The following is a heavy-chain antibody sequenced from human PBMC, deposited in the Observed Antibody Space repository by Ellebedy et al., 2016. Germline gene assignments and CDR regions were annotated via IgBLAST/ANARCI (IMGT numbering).Heavy chain of an antibody. CDR2: ITSDGSIT. CDR1: GFTFSSYW. D-gene: IGHD2-21*02. J-gene: IGHJ4*02. V-gene: IGHV3-74*01. Sequence: GGSLRLXXAASGFTFSSYWMHWVRQAPGKGLVWVSRITSDGSITIYADSVKGRFTISRDNAKNTLFLQMNSLRAEDSGIYYCATDRNRVRDIWGQGTLVTVSS. CDR3: ATDRNRVRDI.